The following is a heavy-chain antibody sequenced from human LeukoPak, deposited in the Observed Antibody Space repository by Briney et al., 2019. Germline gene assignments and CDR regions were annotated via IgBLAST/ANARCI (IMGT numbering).Heavy chain of an antibody. CDR2: IKSKTDGGTT. J-gene: IGHJ6*03. V-gene: IGHV3-15*01. CDR3: AKGPADGIAAAGTWYYYYYMDV. Sequence: GGSLRLSCAASGFTFSNAWMSWVRQAPGKGLEWVGRIKSKTDGGTTDYAAPVKGRFTISRDDSKNTLYLQMNSLKTEDTAVYYCAKGPADGIAAAGTWYYYYYMDVWGKGTTVTISS. D-gene: IGHD6-13*01. CDR1: GFTFSNAW.